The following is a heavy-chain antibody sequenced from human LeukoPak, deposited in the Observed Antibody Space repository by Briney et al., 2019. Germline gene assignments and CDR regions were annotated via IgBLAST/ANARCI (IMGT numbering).Heavy chain of an antibody. CDR2: INPSSGGT. Sequence: ASVKVSCKASGYTFTGYYMHWVRQAPGQGLEWMGWINPSSGGTNYAQKFQGWVTMTRDTSISTAYMELSRLRSDDTAVYYCARGQSGSSSWYDYWGQGTLVTVSS. D-gene: IGHD6-13*01. J-gene: IGHJ4*02. V-gene: IGHV1-2*04. CDR3: ARGQSGSSSWYDY. CDR1: GYTFTGYY.